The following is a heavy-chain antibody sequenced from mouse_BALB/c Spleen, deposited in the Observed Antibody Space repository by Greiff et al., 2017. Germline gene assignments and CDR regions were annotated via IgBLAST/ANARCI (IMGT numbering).Heavy chain of an antibody. CDR2: ISSGGSYT. CDR3: ARQDYGKYFDD. Sequence: EVQLQESGGDLVKPGGSLKLSCAASGFTFSSYGMSWVRQTPDKRLEWVATISSGGSYTYYPDSVKGRFTISRDNAKNTLYLQMSSLKSEDTAMYYCARQDYGKYFDDWGQGTTRTVAS. CDR1: GFTFSSYG. J-gene: IGHJ2*01. D-gene: IGHD1-1*01. V-gene: IGHV5-6*01.